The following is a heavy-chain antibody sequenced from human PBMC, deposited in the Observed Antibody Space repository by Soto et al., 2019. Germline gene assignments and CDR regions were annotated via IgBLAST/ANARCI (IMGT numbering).Heavy chain of an antibody. J-gene: IGHJ4*02. Sequence: QVQLQQWGAGLLKPSETLSLTCAVYGGSFSGYYWSWIRQPPGKGLEWIGEINHSGSTNYNPSLKRRVTISVDTTKNQFSLKLSSATAADTAVYYCARPRYSYGSGGGFDYWGQGTLVTVSS. D-gene: IGHD5-18*01. CDR2: INHSGST. CDR3: ARPRYSYGSGGGFDY. V-gene: IGHV4-34*01. CDR1: GGSFSGYY.